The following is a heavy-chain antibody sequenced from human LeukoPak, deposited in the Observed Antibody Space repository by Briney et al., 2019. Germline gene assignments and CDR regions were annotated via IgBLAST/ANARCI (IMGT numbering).Heavy chain of an antibody. V-gene: IGHV4-34*01. CDR1: GGSFSGYY. J-gene: IGHJ4*02. CDR3: ARGKIAAATPGYFDY. D-gene: IGHD6-13*01. Sequence: PGETLSLTCAVYGGSFSGYYWSWIRQPPGKGLEWIGEINHSGSTKYNPSLKSRVTISVDTSKNQYSLKLSSVTAADTTVYYWARGKIAAATPGYFDYWGQGTLVTVAS. CDR2: INHSGST.